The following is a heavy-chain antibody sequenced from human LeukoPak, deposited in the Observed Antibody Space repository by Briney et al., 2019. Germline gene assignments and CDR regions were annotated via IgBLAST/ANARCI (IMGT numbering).Heavy chain of an antibody. Sequence: TGGSLRLSCAASGFTFSSYAMSWVRQAPGKGLEWVSTINSSGGSTYYADSVKGRFTISRDNSKNMLYLQMNSLRAEDTAVYYCAKHVNPSTYDFWSGYWSWLDPWGQGTLVTVSS. V-gene: IGHV3-23*01. J-gene: IGHJ5*02. D-gene: IGHD3-3*01. CDR3: AKHVNPSTYDFWSGYWSWLDP. CDR2: INSSGGST. CDR1: GFTFSSYA.